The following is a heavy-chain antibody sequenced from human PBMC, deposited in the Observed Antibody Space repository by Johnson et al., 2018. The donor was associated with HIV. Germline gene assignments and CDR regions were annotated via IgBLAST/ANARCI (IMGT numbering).Heavy chain of an antibody. CDR2: ITSNGGST. D-gene: IGHD6-6*01. J-gene: IGHJ3*02. V-gene: IGHV3-64*01. CDR1: GFTFSSYA. CDR3: ARSRGEGAARTDAFDI. Sequence: VQLVESGGGVVQPGRSLRLSCAASGFTFSSYAMSWVRQAPGKGLEYVSAITSNGGSTYYANSVNGRFTISRDNAKNSLYLQMNSLRAEDTALYYCARSRGEGAARTDAFDIWGQGTMVTVSS.